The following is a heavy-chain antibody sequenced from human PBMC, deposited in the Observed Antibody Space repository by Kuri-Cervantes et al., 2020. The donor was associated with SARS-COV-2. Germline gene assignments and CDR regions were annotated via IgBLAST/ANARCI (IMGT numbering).Heavy chain of an antibody. D-gene: IGHD3-3*01. CDR3: AKDLGIRDFWSGYSYGMDV. CDR2: ISGSGSTT. CDR1: GFTFSGFA. J-gene: IGHJ6*02. V-gene: IGHV3-23*01. Sequence: GESLKISCAASGFTFSGFAMSWVRQVPGKGLEWVSSISGSGSTTHYADSVKGRLTISRDNSKNTLYPQMNSLRAEDTAVYYCAKDLGIRDFWSGYSYGMDVWGQGTTVTVSS.